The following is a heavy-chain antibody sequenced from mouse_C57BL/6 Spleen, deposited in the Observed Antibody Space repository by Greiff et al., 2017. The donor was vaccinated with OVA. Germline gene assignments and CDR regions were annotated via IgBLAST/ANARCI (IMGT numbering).Heavy chain of an antibody. D-gene: IGHD1-2*01. J-gene: IGHJ2*01. CDR3: TREGTTAPSY. CDR2: IDPETGGT. CDR1: GYTFTDYE. Sequence: QVQLQQSGAELVRPGASVTLSCKASGYTFTDYEMHWVKQTPVHGLEWIGAIDPETGGTAYNQKFKGKAILTADKSSSTAYMELRSLTSEDSAVYYCTREGTTAPSYWGQGTTLTVSS. V-gene: IGHV1-15*01.